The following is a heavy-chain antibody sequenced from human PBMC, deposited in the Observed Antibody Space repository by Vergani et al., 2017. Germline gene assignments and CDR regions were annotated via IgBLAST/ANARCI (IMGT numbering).Heavy chain of an antibody. J-gene: IGHJ1*01. CDR2: ISYDGTQK. CDR1: GFTSSYYC. Sequence: QVHLVESGGGVVQPGRSLRLSCVVSGFTSSYYCMHWVRQAPGKGLEWVAVISYDGTQKYYADSVKGRFTISRDNSKSTLYLQMSSLRTEDTAVYYCATKSCGTPGCQIGYFREWGQGTLVTVSS. D-gene: IGHD1-1*01. CDR3: ATKSCGTPGCQIGYFRE. V-gene: IGHV3-30*03.